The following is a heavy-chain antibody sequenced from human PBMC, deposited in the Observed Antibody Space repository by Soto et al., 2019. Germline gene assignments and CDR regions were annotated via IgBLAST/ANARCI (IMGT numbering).Heavy chain of an antibody. D-gene: IGHD5-12*01. Sequence: QVQLVQSGAEVKKPGSSGRVSCKASGGTFSSYAISWVRQAPGQGLEWMGGIIPIVDTADYAEKFQGRVTITADESTSTAYMELSSLRSEDTAVYYCATHPMATITYYSVMDVWGQGTTVTVSS. CDR3: ATHPMATITYYSVMDV. CDR2: IIPIVDTA. J-gene: IGHJ6*02. V-gene: IGHV1-69*12. CDR1: GGTFSSYA.